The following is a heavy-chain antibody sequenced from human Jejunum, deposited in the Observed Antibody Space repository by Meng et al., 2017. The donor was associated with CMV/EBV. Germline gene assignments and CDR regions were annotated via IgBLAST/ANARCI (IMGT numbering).Heavy chain of an antibody. CDR2: VQTILRTP. CDR1: GGRLTIDA. V-gene: IGHV1-69*05. J-gene: IGHJ4*02. D-gene: IGHD3-22*01. CDR3: SVCPGANSGYLSN. Sequence: GGRLTIDAWSGVEQGPGEGNERLGEVQTILRTPKYTQKFQARVTVSTVACASTTYMELSSLASEDTAVYRCSVCPGANSGYLSNWGQGTLVTVSS.